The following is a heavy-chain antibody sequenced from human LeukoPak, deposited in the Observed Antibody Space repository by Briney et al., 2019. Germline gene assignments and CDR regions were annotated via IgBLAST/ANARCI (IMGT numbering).Heavy chain of an antibody. V-gene: IGHV4-30-4*01. Sequence: SETLSLTCTVSGGSISSGDYYWSWIRQPPGKGLEWIGYIYYSGSTYYNPSLKSRVTISVDTSKNQFSLKLSSVTAADTAVYYCARRSRYYDGSGYYQFDYWGEGTLVTVSS. D-gene: IGHD3-22*01. CDR1: GGSISSGDYY. CDR2: IYYSGST. CDR3: ARRSRYYDGSGYYQFDY. J-gene: IGHJ4*02.